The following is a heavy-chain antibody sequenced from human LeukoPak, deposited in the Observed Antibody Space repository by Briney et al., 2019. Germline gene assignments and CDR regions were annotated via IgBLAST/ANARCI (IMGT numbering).Heavy chain of an antibody. CDR2: FDRSGSS. Sequence: PSEPLSLTCTVSGGSISFNGYHWGRFRQSPGKGLELTGTFDRSGSSYYNPSLKRRSTLSVDTSKNYVSLKLRPVTAADTAVYYCARPRWIHAFDIWRQETMVTVSS. J-gene: IGHJ3*02. V-gene: IGHV4-39*02. CDR3: ARPRWIHAFDI. D-gene: IGHD5-12*01. CDR1: GGSISFNGYH.